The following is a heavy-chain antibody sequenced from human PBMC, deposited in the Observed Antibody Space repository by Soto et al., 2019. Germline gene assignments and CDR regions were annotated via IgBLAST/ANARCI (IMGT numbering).Heavy chain of an antibody. D-gene: IGHD2-21*01. Sequence: QVQLVQSGAEVKRPGSSVKVSCKASGDTFGRNAIHWVRQAPGQGLEWMGGIIPMFPTTNYAQKFKGRLTSYADKSTGTAYMEMTSLRSEDTAVYYCTRDGDSADYGYWGQGTLVTVSS. CDR3: TRDGDSADYGY. CDR2: IIPMFPTT. CDR1: GDTFGRNA. V-gene: IGHV1-69*06. J-gene: IGHJ4*02.